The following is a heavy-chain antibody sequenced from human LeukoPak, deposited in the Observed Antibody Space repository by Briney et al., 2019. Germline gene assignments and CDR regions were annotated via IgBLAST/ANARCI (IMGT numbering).Heavy chain of an antibody. Sequence: PSETLSLTCAVYGGSFSGYYWSWIRQPPGKGLEWIGEINHSGSTNYNPSLKSRVTISVDTSKNQFSLKLSSVTAADTAVYYCARHLYSSSWRFYYYMDVWGKGTTVTISS. V-gene: IGHV4-34*01. D-gene: IGHD6-13*01. J-gene: IGHJ6*03. CDR2: INHSGST. CDR1: GGSFSGYY. CDR3: ARHLYSSSWRFYYYMDV.